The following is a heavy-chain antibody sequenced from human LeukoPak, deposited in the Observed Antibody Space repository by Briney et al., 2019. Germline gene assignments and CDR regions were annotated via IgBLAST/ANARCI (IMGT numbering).Heavy chain of an antibody. J-gene: IGHJ4*02. CDR3: ARNGIAVNGYFDY. CDR1: GFTLSSYE. CDR2: ISSSGSSI. D-gene: IGHD6-19*01. V-gene: IGHV3-48*03. Sequence: GGSLRLSCAASGFTLSSYEINWVRQAPGKGLEWVSYISSSGSSIKYADSVKGRFTVSRDNAKNSLYLQMNSLRAEDTAVYYCARNGIAVNGYFDYWGQGTLVTVSS.